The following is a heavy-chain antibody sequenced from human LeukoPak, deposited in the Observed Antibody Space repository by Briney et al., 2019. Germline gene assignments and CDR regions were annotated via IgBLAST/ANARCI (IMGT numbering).Heavy chain of an antibody. J-gene: IGHJ6*03. CDR3: ARVPGSGPYYYYMDV. D-gene: IGHD2-15*01. Sequence: ASVKVSCKASGGTFSSYAISWVRQAPGQGLEWMGGIIPIFGTANYAQKFQGRVTITTDESTSTAYMELSSLRSEDTAVYYCARVPGSGPYYYYMDVWGKGTTVTVSS. CDR1: GGTFSSYA. CDR2: IIPIFGTA. V-gene: IGHV1-69*05.